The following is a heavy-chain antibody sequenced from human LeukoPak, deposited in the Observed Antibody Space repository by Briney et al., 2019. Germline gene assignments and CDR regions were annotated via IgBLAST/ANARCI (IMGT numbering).Heavy chain of an antibody. CDR2: INHSGST. V-gene: IGHV4-34*01. J-gene: IGHJ3*02. CDR1: GGSFSGYY. D-gene: IGHD1-26*01. CDR3: ATNRAGTYDRPFDI. Sequence: PSETLSLTCAVYGGSFSGYYWSWIRQPPGKGLEWIGEINHSGSTNYNPSLKSRVTISVDTSKNQFSLKLRSATATDTAVYFCATNRAGTYDRPFDIWGQGTMVTVSS.